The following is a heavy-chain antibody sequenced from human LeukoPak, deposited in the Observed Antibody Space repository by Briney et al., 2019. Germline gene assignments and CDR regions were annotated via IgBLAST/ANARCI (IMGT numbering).Heavy chain of an antibody. CDR2: ISAYNGNT. CDR3: ARDVLRFLEWFPSNWFDP. J-gene: IGHJ5*02. V-gene: IGHV1-18*01. CDR1: GCTFTSYG. D-gene: IGHD3-3*01. Sequence: GASVKVSCKASGCTFTSYGISWVRQAPGQGLEWMGWISAYNGNTNYAQKLQGRVTMTTDTSTSTAYMELRSLRSDDTAVYYCARDVLRFLEWFPSNWFDPWGQGTLVTVSS.